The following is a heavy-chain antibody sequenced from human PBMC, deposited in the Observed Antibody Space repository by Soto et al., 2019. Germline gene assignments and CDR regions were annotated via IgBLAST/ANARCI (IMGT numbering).Heavy chain of an antibody. Sequence: QVQLVESGGGVVQPGRSLRLSCAASGFTFSSYGMHWVRQAPGKGLEWVAVIWYDGSNKYYADSVKGRFTISRDNSKNTLYLQMNSLRAEDTAVDYCARDRVTRGPRYYYYGMDVWGQGTTVTVSS. CDR3: ARDRVTRGPRYYYYGMDV. D-gene: IGHD2-21*02. CDR1: GFTFSSYG. J-gene: IGHJ6*02. CDR2: IWYDGSNK. V-gene: IGHV3-33*01.